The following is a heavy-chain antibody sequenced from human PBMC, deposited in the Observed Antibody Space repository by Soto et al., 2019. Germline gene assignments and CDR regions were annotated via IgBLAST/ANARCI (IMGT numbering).Heavy chain of an antibody. V-gene: IGHV5-51*03. J-gene: IGHJ4*02. CDR1: GYSFTNYW. D-gene: IGHD6-19*01. CDR3: ARPTGYSSGWYADY. CDR2: IYPADSDT. Sequence: EVQLAQSGAEVRKPGESLKISCKASGYSFTNYWIGWVRQVPGKGLEWLGNIYPADSDTRYSPSFQGQVTITVDRSTTTTYLQWSNLKPSDTAMYYCARPTGYSSGWYADYWGQGTLVTVSS.